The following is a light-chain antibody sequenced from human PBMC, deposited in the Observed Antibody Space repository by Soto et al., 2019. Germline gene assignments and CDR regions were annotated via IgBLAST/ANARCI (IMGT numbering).Light chain of an antibody. J-gene: IGKJ1*01. CDR1: QSVSIN. CDR2: GAS. Sequence: EIVMTQSPATLSVSPGERATLSCRASQSVSINLAWYQQKPGQAPRLLIYGASSRATGIPARFSGSGSGTEFTLTISSLQSEDSAVYFCQQYNNWARTFGQGTKV. V-gene: IGKV3-15*01. CDR3: QQYNNWART.